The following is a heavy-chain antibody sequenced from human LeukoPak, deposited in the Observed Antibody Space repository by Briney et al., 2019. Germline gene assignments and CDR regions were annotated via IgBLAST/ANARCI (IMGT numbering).Heavy chain of an antibody. CDR2: ISSSSSYI. V-gene: IGHV3-21*01. J-gene: IGHJ5*02. Sequence: PGGSLRLSCAASGFTFSSYSMNWVRQAPGKGLEWVSSISSSSSYIYYADSVKGRFTISRDNSKNTLYLQVGSLRTEDMAVYSCARGADGVSSNSRGWFDPWGQGTLVTVSS. D-gene: IGHD2-15*01. CDR1: GFTFSSYS. CDR3: ARGADGVSSNSRGWFDP.